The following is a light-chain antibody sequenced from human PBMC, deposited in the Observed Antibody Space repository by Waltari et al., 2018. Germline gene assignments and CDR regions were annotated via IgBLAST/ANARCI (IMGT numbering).Light chain of an antibody. CDR3: CSYAGRSTWV. CDR2: EVY. CDR1: SNDIGNYNL. J-gene: IGLJ3*02. V-gene: IGLV2-23*02. Sequence: QSALTQPASVSGSPGQSITISCTGTSNDIGNYNLVSWYQQHPGKAPKLMIYEVYNRPSGVSNLLSGAKSGNTASLTIFGLQAEDEADYYCCSYAGRSTWVFGGGTKVTVL.